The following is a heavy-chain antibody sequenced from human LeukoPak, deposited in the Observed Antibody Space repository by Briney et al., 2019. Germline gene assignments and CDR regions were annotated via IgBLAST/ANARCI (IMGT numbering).Heavy chain of an antibody. CDR2: GSHDGRNK. CDR1: GFIFRNYA. J-gene: IGHJ4*02. D-gene: IGHD6-13*01. V-gene: IGHV3-30*18. Sequence: GGSLRLSCVASGFIFRNYAMHWVRQAPGKGLEWVAVGSHDGRNKIYGDSVKGRFTISRDNSKNTVYLQMDNLRPEDTAVYYCAKDRDSSTWSFFDFWAREPWSPSPQ. CDR3: AKDRDSSTWSFFDF.